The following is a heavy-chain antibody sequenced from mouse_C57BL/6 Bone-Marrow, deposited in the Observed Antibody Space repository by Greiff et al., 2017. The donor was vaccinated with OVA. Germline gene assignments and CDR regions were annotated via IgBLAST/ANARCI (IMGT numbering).Heavy chain of an antibody. CDR1: GYAFSSSW. J-gene: IGHJ2*01. V-gene: IGHV1-82*01. CDR2: IYPGDGDT. Sequence: QVQLQQSGPELVKPGASVKISCKASGYAFSSSWMNWVKQRPGQGLEWIGRIYPGDGDTNYNGKFKGKATLTADKSSSTAYMQLSSLTSEDAAVYFCARRGSYDDWGQGTTLTVSS. D-gene: IGHD1-1*02. CDR3: ARRGSYDD.